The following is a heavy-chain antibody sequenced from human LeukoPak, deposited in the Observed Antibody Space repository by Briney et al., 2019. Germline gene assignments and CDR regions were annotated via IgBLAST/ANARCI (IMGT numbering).Heavy chain of an antibody. CDR1: GGSISSYY. V-gene: IGHV4-59*01. D-gene: IGHD1-7*01. CDR2: IYYSGST. CDR3: ARVHLNNWNYVWFDP. J-gene: IGHJ5*02. Sequence: SETLSLTCTVSGGSISSYYWSWIRQPPGKGLEWIGYIYYSGSTNYNPSLRNRVTISVDTSKNQFSLKLSSVTAADTAVYYCARVHLNNWNYVWFDPWGQGTLVTVSS.